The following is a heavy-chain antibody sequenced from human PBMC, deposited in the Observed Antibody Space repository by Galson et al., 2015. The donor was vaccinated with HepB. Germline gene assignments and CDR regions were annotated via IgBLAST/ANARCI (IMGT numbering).Heavy chain of an antibody. CDR1: GFIFGDFA. CDR3: ARGVFTLLRGRRREYYFPS. CDR2: IDRNDGST. Sequence: SLRLSCAASGFIFGDFAMSWVRHTPAKGLEWVSTIDRNDGSTSSADSVKGRFTISRDNAKNSLYLQMNILTSEDTALYYCARGVFTLLRGRRREYYFPSWRQGTLVTVSS. J-gene: IGHJ4*02. V-gene: IGHV3-20*04. D-gene: IGHD3-10*01.